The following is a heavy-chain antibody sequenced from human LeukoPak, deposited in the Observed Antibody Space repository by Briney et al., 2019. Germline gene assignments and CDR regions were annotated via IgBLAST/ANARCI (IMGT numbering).Heavy chain of an antibody. CDR1: GFTVRSNY. CDR2: IYGGGSV. J-gene: IGHJ3*02. Sequence: PGGSLRLSSAASGFTVRSNYMSWVRHAPGEGLECVSIIYGGGSVFYADSVKGRFTIPRDNSKNTLYLQMNSLRGEETAVYYCAIGGSYLSAFDIWGQGTMVTVSS. V-gene: IGHV3-53*01. CDR3: AIGGSYLSAFDI. D-gene: IGHD1-26*01.